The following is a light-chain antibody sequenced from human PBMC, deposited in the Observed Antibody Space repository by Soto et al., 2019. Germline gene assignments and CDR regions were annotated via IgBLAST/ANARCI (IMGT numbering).Light chain of an antibody. J-gene: IGKJ4*01. CDR2: DAS. Sequence: EIVMTQSPATLSVSPWERATLSCRASQSVSTYLAWYQQKPGQAPRLLIYDASIRATDIPARFSGSGSGTDFTLTISSLEPEDFAVYYCQQRSNWVTFGGGTKVDIK. V-gene: IGKV3-11*01. CDR1: QSVSTY. CDR3: QQRSNWVT.